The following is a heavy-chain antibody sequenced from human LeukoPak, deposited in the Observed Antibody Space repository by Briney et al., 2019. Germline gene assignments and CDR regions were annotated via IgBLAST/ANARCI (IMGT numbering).Heavy chain of an antibody. D-gene: IGHD3-22*01. Sequence: GGSLRLSCAASGFTFSSYAMSWVRQAPGKGLEWVSAIGGSGGSTYYADSVKGRFTISRDNSKNTLYLQMNSLRAEDTTVYYCAKNRDYYTTHDYWGQGTLVTVSS. CDR3: AKNRDYYTTHDY. J-gene: IGHJ4*02. CDR1: GFTFSSYA. CDR2: IGGSGGST. V-gene: IGHV3-23*01.